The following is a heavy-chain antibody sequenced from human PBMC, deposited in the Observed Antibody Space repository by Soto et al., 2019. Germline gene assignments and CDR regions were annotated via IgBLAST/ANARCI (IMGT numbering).Heavy chain of an antibody. J-gene: IGHJ3*02. CDR2: IYWDDDK. V-gene: IGHV2-5*02. D-gene: IGHD6-6*01. CDR3: AHISQLVRPLDAFDI. CDR1: GFSLSTSGVG. Sequence: VSGPTLVNPTQTLTLTCTFSGFSLSTSGVGVGWIRQPPGKALEWLALIYWDDDKRYSPSLKSRLTITKDTPKNQVVLTMTNMDPVDTATYYCAHISQLVRPLDAFDIWGQGTMVTVSS.